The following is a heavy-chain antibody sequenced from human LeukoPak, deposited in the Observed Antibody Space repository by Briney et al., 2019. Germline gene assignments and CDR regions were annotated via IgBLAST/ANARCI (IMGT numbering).Heavy chain of an antibody. J-gene: IGHJ6*02. V-gene: IGHV4-39*01. CDR3: ASRLNRDYGSLYYYYGMDV. Sequence: PSETLSLTCTVSGGSISSSSYYWGWIRQPPGKGLEWIGSIYYSGSTYYNPSLKSRVTISVDTSKNQFSLKLSSVTAADTAVYYCASRLNRDYGSLYYYYGMDVWGQGTTVTVSS. CDR1: GGSISSSSYY. CDR2: IYYSGST. D-gene: IGHD4-17*01.